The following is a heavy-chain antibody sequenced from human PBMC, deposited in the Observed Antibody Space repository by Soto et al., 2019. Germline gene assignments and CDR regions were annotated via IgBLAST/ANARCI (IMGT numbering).Heavy chain of an antibody. CDR2: ISEKGDTK. CDR3: VKDRATIFGVVWKYGMDV. J-gene: IGHJ6*02. V-gene: IGHV3-23*01. CDR1: RFTFRSYA. D-gene: IGHD3-3*01. Sequence: EVQLLESGGGLVQPGGSLRLSCAASRFTFRSYAMAWVRQAPGKGLEWVSGISEKGDTKNYADPVRGRFTISRDNSMNTLDLLMNSLRAEDTAVYYCVKDRATIFGVVWKYGMDVWGQGTTVYVSS.